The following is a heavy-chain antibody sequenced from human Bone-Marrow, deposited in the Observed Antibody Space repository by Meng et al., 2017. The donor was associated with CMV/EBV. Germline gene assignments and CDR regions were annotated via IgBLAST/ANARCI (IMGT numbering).Heavy chain of an antibody. J-gene: IGHJ4*02. CDR2: ISAYNGNT. CDR1: GYTFTSDG. D-gene: IGHD4-11*01. Sequence: VQFGLSGAESTNPGALGKVSCKSSGYTFTSDGISWVRQAPGQGLEWMGWISAYNGNTNYAQKLQGRVTMTTDTSTSTAYMELRSLRSDDTAVYYCARDTVLDYWGQGTLVTVSS. CDR3: ARDTVLDY. V-gene: IGHV1-18*01.